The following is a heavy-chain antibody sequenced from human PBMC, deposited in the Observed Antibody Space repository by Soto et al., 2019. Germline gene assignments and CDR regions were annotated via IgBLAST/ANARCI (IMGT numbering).Heavy chain of an antibody. V-gene: IGHV3-30*04. CDR3: AIARLADSSLDH. CDR2: MSNDGSIE. Sequence: GGSLRLSCEASGFTFSSYAMNWVRQTPGKGLEWVALMSNDGSIEYYADSVKGRFTISRDNPENTLFLHMNSPRADDTAVYYCAIARLADSSLDHWGQGILVTVSS. CDR1: GFTFSSYA. D-gene: IGHD2-21*01. J-gene: IGHJ4*01.